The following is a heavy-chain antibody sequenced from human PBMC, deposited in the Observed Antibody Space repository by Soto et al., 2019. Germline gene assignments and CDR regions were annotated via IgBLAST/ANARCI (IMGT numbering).Heavy chain of an antibody. CDR3: ARDRPIEYTYGSSGWSDT. V-gene: IGHV4-4*02. CDR2: IYHSGST. Sequence: QVQLQESGPRLVKPSGTLSLTCGVSGGSISSYYWWSWVRQPPGRGLEWIGEIYHSGSTNYNPSLKSRVTISVDKSKDQFSLELTSVTAADTAVYFCARDRPIEYTYGSSGWSDTWGQGTLVTVSS. J-gene: IGHJ5*02. D-gene: IGHD5-18*01. CDR1: GGSISSYYW.